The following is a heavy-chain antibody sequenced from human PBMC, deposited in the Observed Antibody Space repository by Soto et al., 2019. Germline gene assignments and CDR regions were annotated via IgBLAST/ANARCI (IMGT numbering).Heavy chain of an antibody. J-gene: IGHJ6*02. D-gene: IGHD3-10*01. Sequence: GGSLRLSCAASGFTFSSYSMNWVRQAPGKGLEWVSCISSSSSTIYYADSVKGRFTISRDNAKNSLYLQMNSLRDEDTGVYYCARGRGTMVRGAYGMDVWGQGTKVTVSS. CDR3: ARGRGTMVRGAYGMDV. CDR2: ISSSSSTI. CDR1: GFTFSSYS. V-gene: IGHV3-48*02.